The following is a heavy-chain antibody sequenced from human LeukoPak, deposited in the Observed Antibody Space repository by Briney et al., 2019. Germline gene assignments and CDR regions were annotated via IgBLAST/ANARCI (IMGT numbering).Heavy chain of an antibody. V-gene: IGHV3-23*01. Sequence: GGSLRLSCAASGFTFSSDSTTWVRQAPGKGLEWVSTISHSGVSTFYADPVRGRFTISRDNSKNTLYLHMNSLSAEDTAIYYCAKDSFSSTWGQGTLVTVSS. CDR3: AKDSFSST. CDR2: ISHSGVST. J-gene: IGHJ4*02. CDR1: GFTFSSDS. D-gene: IGHD2-2*01.